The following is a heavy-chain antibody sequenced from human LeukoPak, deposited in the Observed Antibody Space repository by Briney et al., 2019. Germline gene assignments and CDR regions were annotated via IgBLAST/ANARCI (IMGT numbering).Heavy chain of an antibody. CDR3: ARGYCSSTSCYWDNWFDP. J-gene: IGHJ5*02. V-gene: IGHV4-61*02. D-gene: IGHD2-2*01. Sequence: SETLSLTCTVSGGAISSGSYYWSWIRQPAGKGLEWIGRIYTSGSTNYNPSLKSRVTISVDTSKNQFSLKLSSVTAADTAVYYCARGYCSSTSCYWDNWFDPWGQGTLVTVSS. CDR2: IYTSGST. CDR1: GGAISSGSYY.